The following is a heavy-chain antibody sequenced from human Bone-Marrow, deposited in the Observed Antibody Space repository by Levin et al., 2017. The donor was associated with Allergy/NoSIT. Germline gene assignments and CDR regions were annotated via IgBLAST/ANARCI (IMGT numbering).Heavy chain of an antibody. D-gene: IGHD2-2*01. V-gene: IGHV3-23*01. J-gene: IGHJ4*02. CDR1: RFTFSTYA. CDR2: IRGSGGST. Sequence: GESLKISFAASRFTFSTYAMSWVRQAPGKGLEWVSTIRGSGGSTYYADSVKGRFTISRDNSKNTLYLQMNSLRAEDTAVYYCARLGYCSSTSCYAEVYHFDCWGQGTLVTVSS. CDR3: ARLGYCSSTSCYAEVYHFDC.